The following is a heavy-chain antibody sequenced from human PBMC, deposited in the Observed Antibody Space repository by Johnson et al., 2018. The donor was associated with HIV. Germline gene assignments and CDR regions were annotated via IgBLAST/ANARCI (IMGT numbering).Heavy chain of an antibody. Sequence: VQLVESGGGLIQPGGSLRLSCAASGFTVSINYMSWVRQAPGKGLEWVSVIYSGGYTYYADSVKGRFTISRDNSKNTLYLQMNSLRAEGTAIYYCAKDQGFVYGGNSDAFDIWGQGTMVTVSS. CDR2: IYSGGYT. CDR1: GFTVSINY. V-gene: IGHV3-53*01. CDR3: AKDQGFVYGGNSDAFDI. J-gene: IGHJ3*02. D-gene: IGHD4-23*01.